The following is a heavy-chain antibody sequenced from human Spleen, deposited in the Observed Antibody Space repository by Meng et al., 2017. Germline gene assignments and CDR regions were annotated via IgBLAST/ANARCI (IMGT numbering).Heavy chain of an antibody. CDR1: GGSISSYY. V-gene: IGHV4-59*01. CDR3: ARGGRDAFDI. D-gene: IGHD3-16*01. CDR2: IYYSGST. J-gene: IGHJ3*02. Sequence: SETLSLTCTVSGGSISSYYWSCIRQPPGKGLEWIGYIYYSGSTNYNSSLKSRVTISVDTSKNQFSLKLSSVTAADTAVYSCARGGRDAFDIWGQGTMVTVSS.